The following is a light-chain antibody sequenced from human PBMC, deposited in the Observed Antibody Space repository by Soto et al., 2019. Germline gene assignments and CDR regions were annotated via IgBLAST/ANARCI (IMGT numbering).Light chain of an antibody. CDR2: HVY. CDR1: SSDVGGYDY. J-gene: IGLJ3*02. Sequence: QSALTQPRSVSGSPGQTVTISCTGTSSDVGGYDYVSWYQQHPGKAPKLIIYHVYKRPSGVPDRFSASKSGKTASLTISGLQPNDEADYYCSSYAGANAWVFVGGTKLTVL. V-gene: IGLV2-11*01. CDR3: SSYAGANAWV.